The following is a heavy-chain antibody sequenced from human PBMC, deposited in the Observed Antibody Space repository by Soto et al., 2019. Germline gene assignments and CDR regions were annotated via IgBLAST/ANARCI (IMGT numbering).Heavy chain of an antibody. V-gene: IGHV4-34*01. CDR2: INHSGIT. CDR3: ARVAVVVCREAGRFDP. D-gene: IGHD3-22*01. Sequence: SETLSLTCAVYGASFSGYFCSWIRQPPGKGLEWIGEINHSGITKYNPSLKSRVTISGDTSRDQFSLKLSSVTAADTAVYYCARVAVVVCREAGRFDPWGQGTLVTVSS. J-gene: IGHJ5*02. CDR1: GASFSGYF.